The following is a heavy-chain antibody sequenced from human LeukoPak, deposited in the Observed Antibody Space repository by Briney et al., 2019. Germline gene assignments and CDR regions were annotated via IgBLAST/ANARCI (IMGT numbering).Heavy chain of an antibody. CDR2: IYYSGST. V-gene: IGHV4-59*01. J-gene: IGHJ6*04. D-gene: IGHD3-10*01. Sequence: SETLSLTCTVSGGSISSYYWSWIRQPPGKGLEWIVYIYYSGSTNYNPSLKSRVTISVDTSKNQFSLKLSSVTAADTAVYYCARQLLWFGELGGMDVWGKGTTVTVSS. CDR3: ARQLLWFGELGGMDV. CDR1: GGSISSYY.